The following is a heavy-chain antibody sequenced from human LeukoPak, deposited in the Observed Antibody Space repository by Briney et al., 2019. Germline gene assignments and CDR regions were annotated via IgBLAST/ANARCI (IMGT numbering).Heavy chain of an antibody. Sequence: GGSLRLSCAASGFTVSSNYMSWVRQAPGKGLEWVSVIYSGGSTYYADSVKGRFTISRDNSKNTLYLQMNSLRAEDTAVYYCARDDGTRLFAYWGQGTLVTVSS. CDR1: GFTVSSNY. J-gene: IGHJ4*02. V-gene: IGHV3-53*01. D-gene: IGHD1-7*01. CDR2: IYSGGST. CDR3: ARDDGTRLFAY.